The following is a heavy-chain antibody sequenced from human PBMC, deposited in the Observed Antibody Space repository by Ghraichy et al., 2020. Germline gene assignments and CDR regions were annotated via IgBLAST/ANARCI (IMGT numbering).Heavy chain of an antibody. D-gene: IGHD2-15*01. CDR3: ATHSGYCSGGSCLLYGMDV. CDR2: ISSSSSTR. Sequence: GGSLRLSCAASGFTLSSYSMNWVRQAPGKGLEWVSYISSSSSTRYYADSVKGRFTISRDNAKNSLYLQMNSLRDEDTAVYYCATHSGYCSGGSCLLYGMDVWGQGTTVTVSS. J-gene: IGHJ6*02. V-gene: IGHV3-48*02. CDR1: GFTLSSYS.